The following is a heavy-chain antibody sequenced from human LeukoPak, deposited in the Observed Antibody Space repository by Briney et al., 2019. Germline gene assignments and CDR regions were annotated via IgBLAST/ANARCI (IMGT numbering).Heavy chain of an antibody. D-gene: IGHD6-6*01. Sequence: GESLKISCKGSGYSFTSYWIGWVRQMPGKGLEWMGIIYPGDSDTRYSPSFQGQVTISAAKSISTAYLQWSSLNASDTAMYYCARYIEYSSSAAFDYWGQGTLVTVSS. CDR3: ARYIEYSSSAAFDY. J-gene: IGHJ4*02. V-gene: IGHV5-51*01. CDR2: IYPGDSDT. CDR1: GYSFTSYW.